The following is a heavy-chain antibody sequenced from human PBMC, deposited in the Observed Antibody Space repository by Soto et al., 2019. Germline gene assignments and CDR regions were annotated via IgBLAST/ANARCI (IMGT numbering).Heavy chain of an antibody. CDR3: ARSVGDRGNSGPARRHYCYYYYGMDV. D-gene: IGHD3-16*01. CDR2: IDPSDSYT. J-gene: IGHJ6*04. V-gene: IGHV5-10-1*01. Sequence: GESLKISCKGSGYSFTSYWISWVRQMPGKGLEWMGRIDPSDSYTNYSPSFQGHVTISADKSISTAYLQWSSLKASDTAMYYCARSVGDRGNSGPARRHYCYYYYGMDVWGKGTTVTVSS. CDR1: GYSFTSYW.